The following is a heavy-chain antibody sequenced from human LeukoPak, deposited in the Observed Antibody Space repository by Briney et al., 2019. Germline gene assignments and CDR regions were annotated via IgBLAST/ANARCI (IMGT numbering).Heavy chain of an antibody. CDR3: ARAVWLGYSYGPYYYGMDV. J-gene: IGHJ6*02. CDR1: GGSFSGYY. V-gene: IGHV4-34*01. Sequence: APETLSLTCAVYGGSFSGYYWSWIRQPPGKGLEWIGEINHSGSTNYNPSLKSRVTISVDTSKNQFSLKLSSVTAADTAVYYCARAVWLGYSYGPYYYGMDVWGQGTTVTVS. CDR2: INHSGST. D-gene: IGHD5-18*01.